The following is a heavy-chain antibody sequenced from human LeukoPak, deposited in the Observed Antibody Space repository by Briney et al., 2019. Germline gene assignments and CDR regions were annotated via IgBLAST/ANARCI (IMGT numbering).Heavy chain of an antibody. CDR1: GFNFGSFA. J-gene: IGHJ3*02. CDR2: INAVDADT. CDR3: ARDTSPSSSSSYFDAFDM. D-gene: IGHD6-19*01. V-gene: IGHV3-23*01. Sequence: GGSLRLSCAASGFNFGSFAMTWVRQAPGKGLEWVSTINAVDADTYYADSVKGRFTVSRDNSKNSLFLQMNSLRPEDTAIYYCARDTSPSSSSSYFDAFDMWGQGTMVTVSS.